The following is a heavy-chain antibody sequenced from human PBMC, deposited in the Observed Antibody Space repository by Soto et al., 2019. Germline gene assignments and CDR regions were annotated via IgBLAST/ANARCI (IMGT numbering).Heavy chain of an antibody. CDR1: GYTFTSYD. Sequence: QVQLVQSGAEVKKPGASVKVSCKTSGYTFTSYDIHWVRQATGQGLEWMGWMNPNNGYTDYAQKSQGRVTMTRDTSLSTAYMELSSLTSDDTAVYYCARGRGWRDYWGQGTLVTVSS. CDR3: ARGRGWRDY. V-gene: IGHV1-8*01. D-gene: IGHD6-19*01. J-gene: IGHJ4*02. CDR2: MNPNNGYT.